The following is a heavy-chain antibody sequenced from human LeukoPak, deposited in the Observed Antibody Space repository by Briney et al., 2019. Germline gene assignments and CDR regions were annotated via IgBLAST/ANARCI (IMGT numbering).Heavy chain of an antibody. J-gene: IGHJ4*02. CDR3: ARGHSGDYDQLDY. Sequence: GESLKISCKGSGYSFTRYWIGWVRQMPGKGLEWMGIIYPADSDTRYRPSFQGQVTISADKSISTAYLQWSSLKASDTAMYYCARGHSGDYDQLDYWGQGTLVTVSS. CDR2: IYPADSDT. CDR1: GYSFTRYW. D-gene: IGHD4-17*01. V-gene: IGHV5-51*01.